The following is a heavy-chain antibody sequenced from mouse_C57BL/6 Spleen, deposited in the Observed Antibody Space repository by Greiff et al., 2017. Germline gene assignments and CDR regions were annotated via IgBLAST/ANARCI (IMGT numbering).Heavy chain of an antibody. Sequence: VQLQQSGPELVKPGASVKISCKASGYAFSSSWMNWVKQRPGKGLEWIGRIYPGDGDTNYNGKFKGKATLTADNTSSTAYMQLSSLTSEDSAVYFCARHEIYYGYPMFAYGGQGTLVTVSA. V-gene: IGHV1-82*01. J-gene: IGHJ3*01. CDR3: ARHEIYYGYPMFAY. D-gene: IGHD2-2*01. CDR2: IYPGDGDT. CDR1: GYAFSSSW.